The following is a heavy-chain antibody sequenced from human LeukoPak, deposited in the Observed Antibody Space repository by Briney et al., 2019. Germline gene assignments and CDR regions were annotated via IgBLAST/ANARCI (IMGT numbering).Heavy chain of an antibody. CDR3: ARDSVDRDDAFDI. Sequence: GRSLRLSCAASGFTFSSYAMHWVRQAPGKGLEWVAVISYDGSNKYYADSVKGRFTISRDNSKNTLYLQMNSLRAEDTAVYYCARDSVDRDDAFDIWGQGTMVTVSS. J-gene: IGHJ3*02. CDR2: ISYDGSNK. CDR1: GFTFSSYA. V-gene: IGHV3-30-3*01.